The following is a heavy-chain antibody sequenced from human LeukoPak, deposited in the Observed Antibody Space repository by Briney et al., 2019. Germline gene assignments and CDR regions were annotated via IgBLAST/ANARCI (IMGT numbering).Heavy chain of an antibody. J-gene: IGHJ6*03. CDR2: MNPNSGNT. Sequence: ASVKVSCKASGGTFSSYAINWVRQATGQGLEWMGWMNPNSGNTGYAQKFQGRVTMTRNTSISTAYMELSSLRSEDTAVYYCAREMATITFYYYYYYMDVWGKGTTVTISS. V-gene: IGHV1-8*02. CDR1: GGTFSSYA. D-gene: IGHD5-24*01. CDR3: AREMATITFYYYYYYMDV.